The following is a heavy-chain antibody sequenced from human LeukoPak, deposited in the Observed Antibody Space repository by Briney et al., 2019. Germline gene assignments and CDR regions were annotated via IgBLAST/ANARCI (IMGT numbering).Heavy chain of an antibody. J-gene: IGHJ4*02. CDR1: GDSINSLDL. CDR3: AGLVGRYSSGLYYYYFDY. Sequence: SDTLSLTCTVSGDSINSLDLWSWVRQPPGKGLEWIGEMYLSGTTHSNPTVKSRVTISIDKSKNQFYLNLSSMTAADTAVYYCAGLVGRYSSGLYYYYFDYWGQGTLVTVSS. D-gene: IGHD3-22*01. V-gene: IGHV4-4*02. CDR2: MYLSGTT.